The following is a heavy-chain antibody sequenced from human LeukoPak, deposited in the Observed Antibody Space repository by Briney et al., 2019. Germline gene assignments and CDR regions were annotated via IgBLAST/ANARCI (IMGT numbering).Heavy chain of an antibody. J-gene: IGHJ3*02. V-gene: IGHV4-38-2*02. Sequence: SETLSLTCTVSGYSISSGYYWGWIRQPPGKGLEWIGSIYHSGSTYYNPSLKSRVTISVDTSKNQFSLKLSSVAAADTAVYYCARGRLRYNFDAFDIWGQGTMVTVSS. CDR2: IYHSGST. D-gene: IGHD1-20*01. CDR3: ARGRLRYNFDAFDI. CDR1: GYSISSGYY.